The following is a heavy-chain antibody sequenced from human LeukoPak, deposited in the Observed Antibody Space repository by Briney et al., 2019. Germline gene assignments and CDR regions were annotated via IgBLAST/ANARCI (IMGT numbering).Heavy chain of an antibody. CDR3: ARDTITMIGYYFDY. D-gene: IGHD3-22*01. CDR1: GYSISSGYY. CDR2: IYHSGST. Sequence: PSETLSLTCTVSGYSISSGYYWGWIRQPPGKGLEWIGSIYHSGSTYYNPSLKSRVTISVDTSKNQFSLKLSSVTAADTAVYYCARDTITMIGYYFDYWGQGTLVTVSS. V-gene: IGHV4-38-2*02. J-gene: IGHJ4*02.